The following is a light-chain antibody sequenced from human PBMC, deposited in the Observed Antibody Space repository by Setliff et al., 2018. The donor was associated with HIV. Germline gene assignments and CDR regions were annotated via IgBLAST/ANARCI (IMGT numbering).Light chain of an antibody. Sequence: QSVLTQPASVSGSPGQSITLSCTGTSSDVGAYDFVSWHQHHPGKAPKLIIYEVNNRPSGVSNRFSGSKSGNTASLTISGLQTEDEADYYCTSYTNSNSYVFGPGTKVTVL. CDR1: SSDVGAYDF. CDR2: EVN. CDR3: TSYTNSNSYV. J-gene: IGLJ1*01. V-gene: IGLV2-14*01.